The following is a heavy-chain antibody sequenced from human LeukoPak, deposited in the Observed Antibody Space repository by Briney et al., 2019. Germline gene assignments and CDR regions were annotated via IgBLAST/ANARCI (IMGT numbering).Heavy chain of an antibody. D-gene: IGHD2-15*01. CDR3: ARDRRDSFYYYSLDV. Sequence: PGGSLRLSCTASGFTLSTYIMIWVRQTPGKGLEWVSSISSSSYIYYADSVKGRFTISRDNAKNSLYLQMNSLRAEDTAVYYCARDRRDSFYYYSLDVWGQGTTVTVSS. V-gene: IGHV3-21*01. J-gene: IGHJ6*02. CDR1: GFTLSTYI. CDR2: ISSSSYI.